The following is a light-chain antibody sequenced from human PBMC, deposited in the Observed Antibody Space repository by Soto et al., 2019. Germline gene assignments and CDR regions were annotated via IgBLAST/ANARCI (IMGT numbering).Light chain of an antibody. V-gene: IGKV1-9*01. CDR3: QHLNDSRYT. CDR2: AAS. J-gene: IGKJ2*01. Sequence: DIQLTQSPSFLSASVGDRVTITCRASQAISSSLAWYQHNPGKAPKLLIYAASNLQNGVPSYVSGSDSGTKFTLTTSSLQPDDFATDFCQHLNDSRYTFGQGTKVEIK. CDR1: QAISSS.